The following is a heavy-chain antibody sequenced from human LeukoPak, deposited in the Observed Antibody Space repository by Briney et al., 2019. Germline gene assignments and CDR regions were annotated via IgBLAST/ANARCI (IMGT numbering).Heavy chain of an antibody. Sequence: PGGTLRLSCAASGFTFSSYSMTWVRQPPGKGLEWVSDISGSGGSTYYADSVKGRFTISRDNSKNTLYLQVNSLTAEDTAVFYCAKVLGESGGSYRSKPHFDYWGQGTLVTVSS. CDR3: AKVLGESGGSYRSKPHFDY. CDR2: ISGSGGST. CDR1: GFTFSSYS. J-gene: IGHJ4*02. D-gene: IGHD3-16*02. V-gene: IGHV3-23*01.